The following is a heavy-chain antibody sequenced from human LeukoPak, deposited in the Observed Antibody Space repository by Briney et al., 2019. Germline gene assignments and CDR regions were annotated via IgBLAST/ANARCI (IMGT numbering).Heavy chain of an antibody. D-gene: IGHD5-18*01. Sequence: GGSLRLSCAASGFTFSSYGVHWVRQAPGKGLEWVAVIWYDGSNKYYADSVKGRFTISRDNSKNTLYLQMNSLRAEDTAVYYCARGPWMQLWGTSDYWGQGTLLTVSS. V-gene: IGHV3-33*01. J-gene: IGHJ4*02. CDR1: GFTFSSYG. CDR3: ARGPWMQLWGTSDY. CDR2: IWYDGSNK.